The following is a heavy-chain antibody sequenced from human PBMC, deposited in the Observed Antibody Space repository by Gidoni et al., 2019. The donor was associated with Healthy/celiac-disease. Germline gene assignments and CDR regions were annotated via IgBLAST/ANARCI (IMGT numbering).Heavy chain of an antibody. CDR1: GGSFSGYY. Sequence: QVQLQQWGAGLLKPSETLSLPCAVYGGSFSGYYWSWLRQPPGKGLEWIGEINHSGSTNYNPSLKSRVTISVDTSKNQFSLKLSSVTAADTAVYYCASRLNSSGWYGASFDYWGQGTLVTVSS. CDR3: ASRLNSSGWYGASFDY. V-gene: IGHV4-34*01. D-gene: IGHD6-19*01. CDR2: INHSGST. J-gene: IGHJ4*02.